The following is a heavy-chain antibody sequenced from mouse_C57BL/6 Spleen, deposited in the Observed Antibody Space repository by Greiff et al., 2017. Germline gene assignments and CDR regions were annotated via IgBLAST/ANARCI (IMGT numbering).Heavy chain of an antibody. CDR3: ARVGEGGY. V-gene: IGHV1-61*01. Sequence: QVQLQQPGAELVRPGSSVKLSCKASGYTFTSYWMDWVKQRPGQGLEWIGNIYPSDSETHYNQKFKDKATLTVDKSSSTAYMQLSSLTSEDSAVYYFARVGEGGYWGQGTTLTVSS. CDR2: IYPSDSET. J-gene: IGHJ2*01. CDR1: GYTFTSYW.